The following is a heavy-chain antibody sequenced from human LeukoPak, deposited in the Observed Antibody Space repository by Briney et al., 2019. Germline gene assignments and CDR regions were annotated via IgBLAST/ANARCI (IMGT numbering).Heavy chain of an antibody. J-gene: IGHJ4*02. Sequence: SETLSLTCTVSGGSISSYYWSWIRQPPGKGLEWIGYIYYSGSTNYNPSLKSRVTISVDTSKNQFSLKLSSVTAADTAVYYCARDIPLSGGRFIFDYWGQGTLVTVSS. CDR1: GGSISSYY. V-gene: IGHV4-59*12. CDR2: IYYSGST. D-gene: IGHD2-15*01. CDR3: ARDIPLSGGRFIFDY.